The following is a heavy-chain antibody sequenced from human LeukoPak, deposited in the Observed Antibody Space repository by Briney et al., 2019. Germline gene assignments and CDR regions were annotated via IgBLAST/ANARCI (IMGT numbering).Heavy chain of an antibody. D-gene: IGHD2-8*01. V-gene: IGHV3-23*01. CDR3: AKGTWRLCTNGVCYGYYYMDV. Sequence: GRSLRLSCAASGFTFSSYAMSWVRQAPGKGLEWVSAISGSGGSTYYADSVKGRFTISRDNSKNTLYLQMNSLRAEDTAVYYCAKGTWRLCTNGVCYGYYYMDVWGKGTTVTVSS. J-gene: IGHJ6*03. CDR1: GFTFSSYA. CDR2: ISGSGGST.